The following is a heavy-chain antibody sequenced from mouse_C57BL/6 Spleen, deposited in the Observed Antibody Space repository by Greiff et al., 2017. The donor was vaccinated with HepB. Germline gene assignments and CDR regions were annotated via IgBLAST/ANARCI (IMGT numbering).Heavy chain of an antibody. CDR2: ISDGGSYT. V-gene: IGHV5-4*01. CDR3: ARDHSNYAMDY. J-gene: IGHJ4*01. D-gene: IGHD2-5*01. Sequence: EVNVVESGGGLVKPGGSLKLSCAASGFTFSSYAMSWVRQTPEKRLEWVATISDGGSYTYYPDNVKGRFTISRDNAKNNLYLQMSHLKSEDTAMYYCARDHSNYAMDYWGQGTSVTVSS. CDR1: GFTFSSYA.